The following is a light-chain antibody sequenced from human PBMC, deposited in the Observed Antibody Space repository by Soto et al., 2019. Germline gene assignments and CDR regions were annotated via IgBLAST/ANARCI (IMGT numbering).Light chain of an antibody. CDR3: AVWDDSLNAAV. J-gene: IGLJ7*01. CDR1: SSNIGSNS. CDR2: SND. V-gene: IGLV1-44*01. Sequence: QSVLTQPPSASGTPGPRVTISCSGRSSNIGSNSVNWYQQLPETSPKLLIYSNDLRFSGVPDRFSVSKSGTSASLAISGLQSEDEGDYYCAVWDDSLNAAVFGGGTQLTVL.